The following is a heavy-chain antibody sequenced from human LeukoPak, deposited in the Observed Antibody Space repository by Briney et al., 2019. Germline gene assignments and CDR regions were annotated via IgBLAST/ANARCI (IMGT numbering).Heavy chain of an antibody. CDR3: AKDDRWLQFCC. V-gene: IGHV3-23*01. CDR2: IIPSGHTT. D-gene: IGHD5-24*01. Sequence: GGSLRLSCAASEFSVGSNYMTWVRQAPGKGPEWVSGIIPSGHTTYYADSVRGRFTISRDNSRNTVYLQMNSLRAEDTAVYYCAKDDRWLQFCCWGQGTLVTVSA. CDR1: EFSVGSNY. J-gene: IGHJ4*02.